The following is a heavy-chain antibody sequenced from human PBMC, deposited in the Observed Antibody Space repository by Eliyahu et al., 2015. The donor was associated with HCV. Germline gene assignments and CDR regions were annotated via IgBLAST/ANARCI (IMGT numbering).Heavy chain of an antibody. CDR1: GFTFSSYA. V-gene: IGHV3-23*01. CDR3: AKDKRRPRVRFSSSGESGCDY. D-gene: IGHD2-15*01. J-gene: IGHJ4*02. CDR2: ISGSGGST. Sequence: EVQLLESGGGLVQPGGSLRLSCAASGFTFSSYAMSWVRQAPGKGLEWVSAISGSGGSTYYADSVKGRFTISRDNSKNTLYLQMNSLRAEDTAVYYCAKDKRRPRVRFSSSGESGCDYWGQGTLVTVSS.